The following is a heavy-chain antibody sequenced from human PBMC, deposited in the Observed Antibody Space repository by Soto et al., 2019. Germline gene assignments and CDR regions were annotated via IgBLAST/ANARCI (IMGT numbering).Heavy chain of an antibody. CDR1: GFTFSSYD. CDR3: ARAIGPTLFDY. CDR2: IGTTGDT. J-gene: IGHJ4*02. Sequence: EEQLLESGGGLVQPGGSLRLSCSASGFTFSSYDMHWVRQGTGKGLEWVSAIGTTGDTYYAGSVKGRFTISRENAKNSLYLQMNSLRAGDTAIYFCARAIGPTLFDYWGQGTLVTVSS. D-gene: IGHD3-22*01. V-gene: IGHV3-13*04.